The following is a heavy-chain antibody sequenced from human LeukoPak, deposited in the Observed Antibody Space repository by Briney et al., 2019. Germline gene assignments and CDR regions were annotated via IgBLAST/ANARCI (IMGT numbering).Heavy chain of an antibody. CDR2: IYPGDSET. CDR1: GYSFTSYW. D-gene: IGHD3-16*02. J-gene: IGHJ4*02. V-gene: IGHV5-51*01. CDR3: VRSYDYDYVWGSYRY. Sequence: GESLKISCKGSGYSFTSYWIGWVRQMPGKGLEWMGIIYPGDSETRYSPSFQGQVTISADKSISTAYLQWSSLKASDTAMYYCVRSYDYDYVWGSYRYWGQGTLVTVSS.